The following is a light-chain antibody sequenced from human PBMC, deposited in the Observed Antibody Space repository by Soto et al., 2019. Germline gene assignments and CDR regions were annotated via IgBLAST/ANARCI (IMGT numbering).Light chain of an antibody. CDR1: RSDIGGYNY. CDR2: DVA. Sequence: QSVLTQPASVSGSPGQSITISCTGTRSDIGGYNYVSWYQQHPGKAPKLMIYDVANRPSGVSNRFSGSKSGNTASLTISGLQAEDESDYYCNSYSSSSTVVFGGGTKLTVL. CDR3: NSYSSSSTVV. J-gene: IGLJ2*01. V-gene: IGLV2-14*01.